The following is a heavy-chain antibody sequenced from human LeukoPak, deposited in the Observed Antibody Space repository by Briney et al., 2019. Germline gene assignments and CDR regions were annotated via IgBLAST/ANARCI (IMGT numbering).Heavy chain of an antibody. CDR2: ISSSSSTI. CDR3: ARGAASSSLSADDYGMDV. Sequence: GGSLRLSCAASGFTFSSYSMNWVRQAPGKGLEWVSYISSSSSTIYYADSVKGRFTISRDNAKNSLYLQMNSLRAEDTAVYYCARGAASSSLSADDYGMDVWGQGTTVTVSS. J-gene: IGHJ6*02. V-gene: IGHV3-48*01. CDR1: GFTFSSYS. D-gene: IGHD6-6*01.